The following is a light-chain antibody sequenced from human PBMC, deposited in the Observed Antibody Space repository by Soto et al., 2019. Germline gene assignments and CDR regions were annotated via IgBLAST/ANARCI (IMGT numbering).Light chain of an antibody. CDR1: QSISSS. J-gene: IGKJ2*02. CDR2: GAS. CDR3: HQYNNWPPGT. V-gene: IGKV3-15*01. Sequence: EIVMTQSPATLSVSPGERATLSCRASQSISSSLAWYQQKPGQAPSLLLYGASTRATGIPARFSGSGSGTDFTLTISSLQSEDFAVYYCHQYNNWPPGTFGQGTKLEIK.